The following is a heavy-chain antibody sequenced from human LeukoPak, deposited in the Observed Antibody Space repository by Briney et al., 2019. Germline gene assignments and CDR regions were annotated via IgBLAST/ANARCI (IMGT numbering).Heavy chain of an antibody. CDR2: IYPDDSDT. CDR1: GYTFSSYW. Sequence: GESLKISCKGSGYTFSSYWIGWVRQMPGKGLEWIGIIYPDDSDTRYSPSFQGQVTISADKSISTAYLQWSSLKASDTAVYYCARLAYCSNDVCYSNYYYSMDVWGKGTTVTVSS. V-gene: IGHV5-51*01. J-gene: IGHJ6*03. CDR3: ARLAYCSNDVCYSNYYYSMDV. D-gene: IGHD2-8*01.